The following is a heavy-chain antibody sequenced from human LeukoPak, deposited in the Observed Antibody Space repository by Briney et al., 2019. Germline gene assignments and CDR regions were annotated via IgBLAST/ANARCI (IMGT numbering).Heavy chain of an antibody. CDR3: ARVGDYDY. Sequence: PGGSLRLSCAASGFTFSRAWMSWVRQAPGKGLEWVANIKEDGSEDYYADSVKGRFTISRDNAKNSLYLQMNSLRAEDTALYYCARVGDYDYWGQGTLVTVSS. D-gene: IGHD1-26*01. V-gene: IGHV3-7*03. CDR1: GFTFSRAW. CDR2: IKEDGSED. J-gene: IGHJ4*02.